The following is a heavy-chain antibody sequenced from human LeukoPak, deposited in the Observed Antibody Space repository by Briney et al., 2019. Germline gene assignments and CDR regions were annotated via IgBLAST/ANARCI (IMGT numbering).Heavy chain of an antibody. Sequence: PGGSLRLSCATSGFTFSSYSMSWVRQAPGKGLEWVAVIWYDGSNKYYADSVKGRFTITRDNSKNTLYLQMNSLRAEDTAVYYCAREYYYDSSGVLVPFDYWGQGTLVTVSS. CDR2: IWYDGSNK. D-gene: IGHD3-22*01. J-gene: IGHJ4*02. CDR3: AREYYYDSSGVLVPFDY. V-gene: IGHV3-33*08. CDR1: GFTFSSYS.